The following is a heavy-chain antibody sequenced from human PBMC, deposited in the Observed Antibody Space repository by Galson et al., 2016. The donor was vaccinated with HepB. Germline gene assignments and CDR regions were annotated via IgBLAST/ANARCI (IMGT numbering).Heavy chain of an antibody. Sequence: PALVKPPQTLTLTCTFSGFSLSNYGVGVSWVRQPPGKAPEWLAFIYWDDDKGYSPSLETRLSISKDTSKNQVVLTVTNMDHVDTGTYYCSHSRRVALGRGANGYYIVDVWGQGTVVSVSS. V-gene: IGHV2-5*02. J-gene: IGHJ6*02. CDR1: GFSLSNYGVG. D-gene: IGHD3-10*01. CDR3: SHSRRVALGRGANGYYIVDV. CDR2: IYWDDDK.